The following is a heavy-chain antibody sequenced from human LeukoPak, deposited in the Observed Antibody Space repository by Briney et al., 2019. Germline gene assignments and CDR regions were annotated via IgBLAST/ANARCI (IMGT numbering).Heavy chain of an antibody. J-gene: IGHJ6*03. Sequence: SETLSLTCTVSGGSISTSNYYWGWIRQPPGKGLEWIGNIFYSGSTYYSPSLKSRVTISVDTSKNQFSLKLGSVTAADTAVYYCARGQGGSWYEPHHGYYYYYYMDVWGKGTTVTISS. CDR3: ARGQGGSWYEPHHGYYYYYYMDV. V-gene: IGHV4-39*07. D-gene: IGHD6-13*01. CDR2: IFYSGST. CDR1: GGSISTSNYY.